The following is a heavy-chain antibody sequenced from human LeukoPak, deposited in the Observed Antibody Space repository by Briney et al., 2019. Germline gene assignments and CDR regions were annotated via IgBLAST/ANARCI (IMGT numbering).Heavy chain of an antibody. J-gene: IGHJ4*02. V-gene: IGHV1-18*01. Sequence: ASVKVSCKASGYTFTSYGISWVRQAPGQELEWMGWISAYNGNTNYAQKLQGRVTMTTDTSTSTAYMELRSLRSDDTAVYYCARVLGYCSGGSCYFDYWGQGTLVTVSS. CDR2: ISAYNGNT. D-gene: IGHD2-15*01. CDR3: ARVLGYCSGGSCYFDY. CDR1: GYTFTSYG.